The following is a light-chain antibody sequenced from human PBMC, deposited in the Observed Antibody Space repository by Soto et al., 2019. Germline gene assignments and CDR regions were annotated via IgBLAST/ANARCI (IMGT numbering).Light chain of an antibody. CDR1: RSNIGAGYD. Sequence: QLVLTQPPSVSGAPGQRVTISCTGSRSNIGAGYDVHWYQQFPGTAPKLLIHNNNLRPSAVPDRFSAYRSDTSASLAISVLQDEDEADYFCQSYDSSLSGYVFGTGTKVTVL. CDR2: NNN. J-gene: IGLJ1*01. CDR3: QSYDSSLSGYV. V-gene: IGLV1-40*01.